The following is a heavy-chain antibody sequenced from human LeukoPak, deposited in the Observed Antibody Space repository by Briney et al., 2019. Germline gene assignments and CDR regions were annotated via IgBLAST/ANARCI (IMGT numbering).Heavy chain of an antibody. CDR3: ASRAGKPGNTPWCFDY. CDR2: IKQDGSER. Sequence: GGSLRLSCGASGFPFSNYWMTWVRQAPGKGPEGVANIKQDGSERNYVESVKGRFTIARDNTKNSLYLQMTSLRGEDTAVYYCASRAGKPGNTPWCFDYWGQGALVTVSS. V-gene: IGHV3-7*01. J-gene: IGHJ4*02. CDR1: GFPFSNYW. D-gene: IGHD1-7*01.